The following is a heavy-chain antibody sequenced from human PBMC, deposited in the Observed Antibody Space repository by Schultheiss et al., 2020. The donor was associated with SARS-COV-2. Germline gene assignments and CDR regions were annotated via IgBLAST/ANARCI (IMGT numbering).Heavy chain of an antibody. Sequence: SVKVSCKASGGTFSSYAISWVRQAPGQGLEWMGGIIPIFGIANYAQKFQGRVTITADKSTSTAYMELSSLRSEDTAVYYCARGGGHDYGDYWYFDLWGRGALVTVSS. CDR2: IIPIFGIA. D-gene: IGHD4-17*01. CDR1: GGTFSSYA. CDR3: ARGGGHDYGDYWYFDL. J-gene: IGHJ2*01. V-gene: IGHV1-69*10.